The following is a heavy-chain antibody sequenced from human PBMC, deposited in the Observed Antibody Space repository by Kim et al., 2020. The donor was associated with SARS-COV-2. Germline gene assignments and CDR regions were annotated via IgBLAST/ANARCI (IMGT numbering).Heavy chain of an antibody. V-gene: IGHV4-34*01. CDR3: ARGRYYDSSGYYYY. Sequence: SETLSLTCAVYGGSFSGYYWSWIRQPPGKGLEWIGEINHSGSTNYNPSLKSRVTISVDTSKNQFSLKLSSVTAADTAVYYCARGRYYDSSGYYYYWGQGTLVTVSS. D-gene: IGHD3-22*01. CDR2: INHSGST. CDR1: GGSFSGYY. J-gene: IGHJ4*02.